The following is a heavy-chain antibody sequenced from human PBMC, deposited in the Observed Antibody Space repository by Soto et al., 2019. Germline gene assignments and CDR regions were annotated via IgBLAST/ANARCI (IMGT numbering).Heavy chain of an antibody. D-gene: IGHD6-19*01. CDR3: GRGSAFQRTGNSDY. CDR2: MNSFSGSG. CDR1: GYKFADYN. J-gene: IGHJ4*02. Sequence: QVQLVQTGAELQKPGASVKVSCRTSGYKFADYNMNWVRQATGRGLEWLGYMNSFSGSGGSAPQFQRRLTLTKNTSISTAYLELTNLRYDDTAVYYCGRGSAFQRTGNSDYWGQGTPVTVSS. V-gene: IGHV1-8*01.